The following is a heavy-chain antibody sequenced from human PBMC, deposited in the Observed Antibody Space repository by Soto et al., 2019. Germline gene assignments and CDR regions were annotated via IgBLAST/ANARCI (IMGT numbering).Heavy chain of an antibody. CDR3: AKDGKVGTEGVWPIDY. D-gene: IGHD1-26*01. CDR2: ISYDGINK. CDR1: GFTFSSYG. V-gene: IGHV3-30*18. Sequence: QVQLVESGGGVVQPGRSLRLSCAASGFTFSSYGMHWVRQAPGKGLEWVAVISYDGINKYYADSVKGRFTISRDNSKNTLYLQMNSLRAEDTAVYYCAKDGKVGTEGVWPIDYWGQGTLVTVSS. J-gene: IGHJ4*02.